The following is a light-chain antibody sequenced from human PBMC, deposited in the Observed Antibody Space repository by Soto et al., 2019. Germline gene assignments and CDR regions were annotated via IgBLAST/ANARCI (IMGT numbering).Light chain of an antibody. Sequence: EVVMTQSPATLSVSPGEGATLSCRASQSVSSSSLAWYQQNPGQAPRLLIYEASSRATGIPDRFSGSGSGTDFTLTINRLEPEDFAVYYCQQYDSSPRTFGQGTKVDIK. CDR1: QSVSSSS. CDR3: QQYDSSPRT. J-gene: IGKJ1*01. CDR2: EAS. V-gene: IGKV3-20*01.